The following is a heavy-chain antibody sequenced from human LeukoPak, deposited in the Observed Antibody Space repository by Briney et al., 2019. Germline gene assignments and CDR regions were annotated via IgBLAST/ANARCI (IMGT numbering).Heavy chain of an antibody. CDR2: IKEDGSVK. J-gene: IGHJ4*02. CDR1: GFTFSSYW. D-gene: IGHD3-10*01. V-gene: IGHV3-7*01. CDR3: ARDYQGI. Sequence: PGGSLRLSYAASGFTFSSYWMSWVRQAPGKGLEWVANIKEDGSVKKYVDSVRGRFTISRDNAKDSLYLQMNGLRAEDTALYYCARDYQGIWGQGTLVTVSS.